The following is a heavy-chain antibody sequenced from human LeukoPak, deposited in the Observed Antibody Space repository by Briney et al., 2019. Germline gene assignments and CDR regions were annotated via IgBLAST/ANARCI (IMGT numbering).Heavy chain of an antibody. CDR1: GGTFSSYA. CDR3: ARDNYAGANWFDP. CDR2: IIPIFGTA. Sequence: SVKVSCKPSGGTFSSYAISWVRQAPGQGLEWMGGIIPIFGTANYAQKFQGRVTITTDESTSTAYMELSSLRSEDTAVYYCARDNYAGANWFDPWGQGTLVTVSS. J-gene: IGHJ5*02. V-gene: IGHV1-69*05. D-gene: IGHD1-7*01.